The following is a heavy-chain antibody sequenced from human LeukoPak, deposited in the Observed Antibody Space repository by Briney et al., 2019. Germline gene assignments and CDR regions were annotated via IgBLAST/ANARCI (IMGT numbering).Heavy chain of an antibody. CDR1: GGSISSGNW. CDR2: IFHSGTT. D-gene: IGHD2-8*02. Sequence: SGTLSLTCAVSGGSISSGNWWTWVRQPPGKGLEWIGEIFHSGTTNYSPSLESRVTISVDKSKNQFSLRLISVTAADPAAYYCTRSRGWWSLDYWGQGALVTVSS. V-gene: IGHV4-4*02. CDR3: TRSRGWWSLDY. J-gene: IGHJ4*02.